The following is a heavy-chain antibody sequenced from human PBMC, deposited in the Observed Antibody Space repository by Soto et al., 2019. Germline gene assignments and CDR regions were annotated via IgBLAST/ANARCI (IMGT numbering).Heavy chain of an antibody. D-gene: IGHD1-26*01. CDR1: TYIFANYW. CDR2: IYGVDSDT. Sequence: VESLKISCSVSTYIFANYWICCLLQMAVKVLEWMGIIYGVDSDTKYSPSFRGQVTISADKSIFTAYLQWRSLKASDTAIYYCASLSRLGPQSAFDYWGRGTLVTVSS. CDR3: ASLSRLGPQSAFDY. V-gene: IGHV5-51*01. J-gene: IGHJ4*02.